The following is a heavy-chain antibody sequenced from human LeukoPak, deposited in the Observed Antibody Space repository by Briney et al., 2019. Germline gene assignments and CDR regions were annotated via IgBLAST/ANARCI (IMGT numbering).Heavy chain of an antibody. V-gene: IGHV2-5*02. Sequence: SGPTLVKPTQTLTLTCTFSGFSLSTSGVGVGWIRQPPGMALEWLALIYWDDDKRYSPSLKIRLTITKDTSKNQVVLTMTNMDPVDTATYYGALAVGAPLTGNAFDLWGQGTVVTVSS. CDR3: ALAVGAPLTGNAFDL. J-gene: IGHJ3*01. CDR1: GFSLSTSGVG. CDR2: IYWDDDK. D-gene: IGHD1-26*01.